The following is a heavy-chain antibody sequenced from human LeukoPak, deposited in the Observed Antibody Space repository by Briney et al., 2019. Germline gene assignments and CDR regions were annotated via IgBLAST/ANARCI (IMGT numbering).Heavy chain of an antibody. V-gene: IGHV3-23*01. Sequence: PGGTLRLSCAASGFTFSSYGMSWVRQAPGKGLEWVSAISGSGGSTYYADSVKGRFTISRDNSKNTLYLQMNSLRAEDTAVYYCAKTPTVVTPRYFDYWGQGTLVTVSS. CDR1: GFTFSSYG. J-gene: IGHJ4*02. D-gene: IGHD4-23*01. CDR2: ISGSGGST. CDR3: AKTPTVVTPRYFDY.